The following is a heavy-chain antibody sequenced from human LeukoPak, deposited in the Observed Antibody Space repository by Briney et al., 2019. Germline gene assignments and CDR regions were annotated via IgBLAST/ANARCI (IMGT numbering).Heavy chain of an antibody. D-gene: IGHD3-9*01. J-gene: IGHJ4*02. Sequence: PSETLSLTCAVYGGSFSGYYWSWIRQPPGKGLEWIGEINHSGSTNYNPSLKSRVTISVDTSKNQFSLKLSSVTAADTAVYYCARVRLTSDYWGQGTLVTVSS. CDR2: INHSGST. CDR3: ARVRLTSDY. V-gene: IGHV4-34*01. CDR1: GGSFSGYY.